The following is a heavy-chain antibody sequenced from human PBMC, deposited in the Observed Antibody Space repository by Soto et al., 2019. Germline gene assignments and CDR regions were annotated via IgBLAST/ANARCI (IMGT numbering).Heavy chain of an antibody. CDR1: GFTLADYA. CDR2: ISCNSGSI. Sequence: EVQLVESGVGLVQPGRSLRLACAASGFTLADYAIHWVRQGLGKSLEWASGISCNSGSIVYADSVKGRFTISRDNAKNALYLQMNSLRAEDTALYYCSKAVIWSPDDPSDYWCQGTLVTVSS. CDR3: SKAVIWSPDDPSDY. D-gene: IGHD3-16*02. J-gene: IGHJ4*02. V-gene: IGHV3-9*01.